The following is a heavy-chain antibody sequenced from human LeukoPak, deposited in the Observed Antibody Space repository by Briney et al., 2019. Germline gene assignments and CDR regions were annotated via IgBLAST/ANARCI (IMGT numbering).Heavy chain of an antibody. CDR2: INPNSGGA. CDR3: AIDAGDVWGSYRGKFDY. CDR1: GYTFSGYF. V-gene: IGHV1-2*02. J-gene: IGHJ4*02. Sequence: GASVKVSCKASGYTFSGYFMHWVRQAPGQGLEWMGWINPNSGGANYAQKFQGRVTMTRDTSISTAYMGLSGLRSDDTAMYYCAIDAGDVWGSYRGKFDYWGQGTLVTVSS. D-gene: IGHD3-16*02.